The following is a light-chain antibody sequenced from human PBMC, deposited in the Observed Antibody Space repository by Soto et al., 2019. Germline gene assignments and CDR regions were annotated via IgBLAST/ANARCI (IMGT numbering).Light chain of an antibody. CDR2: DVN. CDR1: SSDVGGYNY. V-gene: IGLV2-8*01. J-gene: IGLJ2*01. CDR3: SSYSGDNSLL. Sequence: QSALTQPPSASGSPGQSVTISCTGTSSDVGGYNYVSWYQQNPGKVPKLMIYDVNKRPSGVPDRFSGSKSGNTSSLPVSGLQTEDEADYYCSSYSGDNSLLFGGGTKLTVL.